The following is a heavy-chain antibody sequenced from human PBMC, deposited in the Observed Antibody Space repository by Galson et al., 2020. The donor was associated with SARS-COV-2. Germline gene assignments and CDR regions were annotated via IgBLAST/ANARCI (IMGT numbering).Heavy chain of an antibody. V-gene: IGHV3-30*18. Sequence: GGSLRLSCAASGFTFSSYGMHWVRQAPGKGLEWVAVISYDGSNKYYADSVKGRFTISRDNSKNTLYLQMNSLRAEDTAVYYCANDGYYYGSGSYYEDDYWGQGTLVTVSS. CDR1: GFTFSSYG. CDR3: ANDGYYYGSGSYYEDDY. J-gene: IGHJ4*02. CDR2: ISYDGSNK. D-gene: IGHD3-10*01.